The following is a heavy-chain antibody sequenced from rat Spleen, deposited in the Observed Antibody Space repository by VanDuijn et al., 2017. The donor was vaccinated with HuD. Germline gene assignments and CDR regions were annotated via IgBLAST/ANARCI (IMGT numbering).Heavy chain of an antibody. CDR3: ARRHYGYTDYFDY. J-gene: IGHJ2*01. CDR2: ISPSGGAT. V-gene: IGHV5-19*01. D-gene: IGHD1-9*01. Sequence: EVQLVESDGGLVQPGRSLKLSCAASGFTFSNYGMHWIRQAPTKGLEWVASISPSGGATYYRDSVKGRFTISRDNAKSTLSLQMDSLRSEDTATYYCARRHYGYTDYFDYWGQGVMVTVSS. CDR1: GFTFSNYG.